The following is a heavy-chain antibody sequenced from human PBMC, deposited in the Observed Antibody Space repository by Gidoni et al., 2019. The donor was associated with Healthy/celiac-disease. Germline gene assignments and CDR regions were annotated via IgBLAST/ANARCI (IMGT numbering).Heavy chain of an antibody. CDR3: AKDPPFDLYYFDY. V-gene: IGHV3-23*01. Sequence: EVQLLESGGGLVPPVGSLRLSCASSGLPFSSSAMSWVRQAPGKGLEWDSAISGSGGSTYYEDSVKGRFTISRDNSKNTLYLQMNSLRDEDTAVYYCAKDPPFDLYYFDYGGQGTLVTVSS. J-gene: IGHJ4*02. CDR2: ISGSGGST. CDR1: GLPFSSSA.